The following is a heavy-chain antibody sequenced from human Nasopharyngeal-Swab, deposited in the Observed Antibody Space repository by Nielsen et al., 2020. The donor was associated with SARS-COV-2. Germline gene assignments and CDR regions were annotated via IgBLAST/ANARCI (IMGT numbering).Heavy chain of an antibody. CDR2: ISAYNGNT. V-gene: IGHV1-18*01. D-gene: IGHD3-10*01. J-gene: IGHJ6*02. CDR3: ARGSLWFGDLVGYYGMDV. Sequence: WVRQAPGQGLEWMGWISAYNGNTNYAQKLQGRVTMTTDTSTSTANMELRSLRSDDTAVYYCARGSLWFGDLVGYYGMDVWGQGTTVTVSS.